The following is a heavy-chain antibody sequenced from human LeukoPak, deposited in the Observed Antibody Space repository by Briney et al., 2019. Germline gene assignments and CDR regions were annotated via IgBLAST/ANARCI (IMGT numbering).Heavy chain of an antibody. J-gene: IGHJ6*02. D-gene: IGHD6-13*01. CDR3: ANAGRDSSSTISCGMDV. Sequence: GGSLRLSCAASGITFSSYGMYWVRQAPGKRLEWVAVISHDGNNKYYADSVKGRFTISRDSSKNTLYLQMNSLRAEDTAVYYCANAGRDSSSTISCGMDVWGQGTTVTVSS. V-gene: IGHV3-30*18. CDR2: ISHDGNNK. CDR1: GITFSSYG.